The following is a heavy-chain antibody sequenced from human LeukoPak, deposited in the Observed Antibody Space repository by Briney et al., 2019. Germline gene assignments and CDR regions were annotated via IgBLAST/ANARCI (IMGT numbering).Heavy chain of an antibody. V-gene: IGHV3-7*01. Sequence: GGSLRLSCAASGFTFSSYAMSWVRQAPGKGLEWVANIKQDGSEKYYVDSVKGRFTISRDNAKNSLYLQMNSLRAEDTAVYYCASYGRLPDDYWGQGTLVTVSS. CDR1: GFTFSSYA. D-gene: IGHD2-21*02. J-gene: IGHJ4*02. CDR3: ASYGRLPDDY. CDR2: IKQDGSEK.